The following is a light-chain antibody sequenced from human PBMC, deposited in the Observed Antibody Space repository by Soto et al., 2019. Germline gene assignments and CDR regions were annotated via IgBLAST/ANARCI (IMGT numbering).Light chain of an antibody. J-gene: IGKJ1*01. CDR1: QSVSSN. Sequence: IVMTHSPATLSVSPGERATLSSRASQSVSSNLAWYQQNPGQAPRLLIYGSYTRATAIPARFSGSGYGTEFTLTISSLQSEDFAVYYCQQYNNWPQTFGQGTKVDIK. CDR3: QQYNNWPQT. V-gene: IGKV3D-15*01. CDR2: GSY.